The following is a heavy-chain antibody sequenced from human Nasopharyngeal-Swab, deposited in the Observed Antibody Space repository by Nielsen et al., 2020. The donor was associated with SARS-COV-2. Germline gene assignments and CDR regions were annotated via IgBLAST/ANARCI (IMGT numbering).Heavy chain of an antibody. V-gene: IGHV3-74*01. CDR3: VPWGPATGRGFGY. CDR1: GFTFSSYW. D-gene: IGHD6-13*01. CDR2: INRDDTTA. Sequence: GGSLRLSCVGSGFTFSSYWKHWVRQAPGKGLVWVSQINRDDTTATYADSVEGRFTISRDNAKNTLYLQMNSLRVEDTAVYYCVPWGPATGRGFGYWGQGILVTVSS. J-gene: IGHJ4*02.